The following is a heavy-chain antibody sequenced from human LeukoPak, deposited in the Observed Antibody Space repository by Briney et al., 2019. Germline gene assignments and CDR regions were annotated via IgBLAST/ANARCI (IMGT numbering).Heavy chain of an antibody. CDR3: AGVLLDTNGDQYWYYDL. D-gene: IGHD2-8*01. V-gene: IGHV3-53*01. CDR2: IYKAGNT. J-gene: IGHJ2*01. CDR1: GFTVSTNY. Sequence: PGGSLRLSCAASGFTVSTNYMNWVRQAPGRGPEWVSVIYKAGNTFYADSVKGRFTMSRDNSKNTLYLQMNSLRAEDTAVYYCAGVLLDTNGDQYWYYDLWGRGTLVTVSS.